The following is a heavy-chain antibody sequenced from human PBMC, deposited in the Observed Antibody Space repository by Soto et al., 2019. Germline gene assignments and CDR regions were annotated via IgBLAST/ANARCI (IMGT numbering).Heavy chain of an antibody. D-gene: IGHD6-19*01. V-gene: IGHV3-23*01. Sequence: EVQLLESGGGLVQPGGSLRLSCAASGFTFNSYAMSWVRQAPGKGLEWVSALSASGGTTYYADSVQGRFTISRDNSKNTLDLQMNRLRGEDTAIYYWGKDRTGWHTWGFDYWGQGILVTVSS. CDR1: GFTFNSYA. CDR3: GKDRTGWHTWGFDY. J-gene: IGHJ4*02. CDR2: LSASGGTT.